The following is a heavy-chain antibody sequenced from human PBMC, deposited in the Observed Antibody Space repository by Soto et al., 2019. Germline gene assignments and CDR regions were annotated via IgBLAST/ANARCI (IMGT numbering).Heavy chain of an antibody. CDR2: ISSSSSTI. J-gene: IGHJ5*02. CDR3: ARAVCSSSTSCRNWFDP. V-gene: IGHV3-48*01. CDR1: GFTFSSYS. Sequence: GGSLRLSCAASGFTFSSYSMNWVRQAPGKGLEWVSYISSSSSTIYYADSVKGRFTISRDNAKNSLYLQMNSLRAEDTAVYYCARAVCSSSTSCRNWFDPWGQGTLVTVSS. D-gene: IGHD2-2*01.